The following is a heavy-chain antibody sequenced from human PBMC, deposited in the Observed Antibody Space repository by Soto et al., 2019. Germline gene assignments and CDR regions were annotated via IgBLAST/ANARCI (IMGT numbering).Heavy chain of an antibody. CDR1: GFTFDYYW. CDR2: VHSDGTTT. D-gene: IGHD2-15*01. CDR3: ARGDRGGFDL. Sequence: EVQRVESGGGLVQPGESLRLSCAASGFTFDYYWMHWVRQAPGKGLVWVSRVHSDGTTTTYADAVKGRFTISRDNARNTVSLQMSSLRAEDTAIYYCARGDRGGFDLWCHGTVVTVSS. V-gene: IGHV3-74*01. J-gene: IGHJ3*01.